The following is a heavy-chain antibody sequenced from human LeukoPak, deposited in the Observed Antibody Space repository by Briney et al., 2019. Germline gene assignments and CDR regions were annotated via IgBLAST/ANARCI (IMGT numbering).Heavy chain of an antibody. CDR3: ARVGDGYNNDAFDI. CDR2: IYSGDST. D-gene: IGHD5-24*01. J-gene: IGHJ3*02. CDR1: GFTVSSNY. Sequence: GGSLRLSCAASGFTVSSNYMSWVRQAPGKGLEWVSVIYSGDSTYYADSVKGRFTISRDNSKNTLYLQMNSLRAEDTAVYYCARVGDGYNNDAFDIWGQGTMVTVSS. V-gene: IGHV3-66*01.